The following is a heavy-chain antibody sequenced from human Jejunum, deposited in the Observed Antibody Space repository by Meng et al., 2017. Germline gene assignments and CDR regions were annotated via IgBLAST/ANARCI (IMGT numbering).Heavy chain of an antibody. V-gene: IGHV1-2*06. CDR3: ARNYRDY. D-gene: IGHD3-10*01. CDR1: GYSFSDYY. J-gene: IGHJ4*02. CDR2: INPNSGAA. Sequence: QVQLLQSGAEVKKPGASVKVSCKASGYSFSDYYIHWVRQAPGQGLEYMGRINPNSGAANLPQKFQGRVTMTTDTSTSTAYMELSRLTSDDTAVYYCARNYRDYWGQGTLVTVSS.